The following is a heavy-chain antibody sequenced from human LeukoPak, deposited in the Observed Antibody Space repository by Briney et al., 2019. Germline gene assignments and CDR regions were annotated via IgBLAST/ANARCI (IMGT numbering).Heavy chain of an antibody. CDR2: ISYDGSNK. Sequence: GGSLRLSCAASGFTFSSYGMHWVRQAPGKGLEWVAVISYDGSNKYYADSVKGRFTISRDNSKNTLYLQMNGLRAEDTAVYYCARYYDSSGYLDYWGQGTLVTVSS. V-gene: IGHV3-30*03. CDR1: GFTFSSYG. J-gene: IGHJ4*02. D-gene: IGHD3-22*01. CDR3: ARYYDSSGYLDY.